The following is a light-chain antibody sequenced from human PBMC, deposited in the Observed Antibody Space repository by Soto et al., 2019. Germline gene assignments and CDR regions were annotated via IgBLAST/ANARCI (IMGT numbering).Light chain of an antibody. V-gene: IGKV4-1*01. Sequence: IVMTQYPASLSVSLGERAAIDCKSCQSVLLSSNNKNYLAWYQRKPGQPPKLLIYWASTRESGVPDRFSGSGSGTDFTLTISSLQAEDVAVYYCQQYYSTPWTFGQGTKVDIK. J-gene: IGKJ1*01. CDR1: QSVLLSSNNKNY. CDR2: WAS. CDR3: QQYYSTPWT.